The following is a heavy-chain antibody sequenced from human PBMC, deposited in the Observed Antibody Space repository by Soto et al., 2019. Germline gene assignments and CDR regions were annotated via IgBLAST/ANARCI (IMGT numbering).Heavy chain of an antibody. J-gene: IGHJ6*02. D-gene: IGHD3-3*01. CDR1: GGTFSSYA. CDR2: IIPIFGTA. Sequence: SVKVSCKASGGTFSSYAISWVRQAPGQGLEWMGGIIPIFGTANYAQKFQGRVTITADESTSTAYMELSSLRSEDTAVYYCARGRITIYGVVLYYYYGMDVWGQGTTVTVSS. CDR3: ARGRITIYGVVLYYYYGMDV. V-gene: IGHV1-69*13.